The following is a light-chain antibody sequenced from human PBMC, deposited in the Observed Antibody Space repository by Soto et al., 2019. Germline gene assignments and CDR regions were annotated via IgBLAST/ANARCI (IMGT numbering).Light chain of an antibody. CDR2: LGS. CDR1: QSLLHSNGYNY. V-gene: IGKV2-28*01. CDR3: MHARQTPVP. J-gene: IGKJ4*01. Sequence: IVMTQSPLSLPVTPGEPASISCRSSQSLLHSNGYNYVDWYLQKPGQSPQLLIYLGSNRASGIPDKFSGSGSDTDSAMKSSRVEVEDVGFYYCMHARQTPVPFGGGTKVELK.